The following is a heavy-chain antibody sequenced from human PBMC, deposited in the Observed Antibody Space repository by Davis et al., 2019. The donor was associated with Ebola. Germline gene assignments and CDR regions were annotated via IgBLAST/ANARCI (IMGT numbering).Heavy chain of an antibody. CDR3: AKDTSNIWFDI. V-gene: IGHV3-23*01. Sequence: GGSLRLSCAPSGFIFRSYVMSWVRQAPGKGLEWFSTFGTSGDTFYADSVKGRFTISRDNSKNTLYLQMNGLRVDDTAIYYCAKDTSNIWFDIWGQGTMVTVSS. D-gene: IGHD1-26*01. CDR1: GFIFRSYV. J-gene: IGHJ3*02. CDR2: FGTSGDT.